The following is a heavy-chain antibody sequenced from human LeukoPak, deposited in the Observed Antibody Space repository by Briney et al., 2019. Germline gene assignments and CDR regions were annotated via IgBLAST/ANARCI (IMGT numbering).Heavy chain of an antibody. J-gene: IGHJ1*01. CDR1: RYTFTSYD. D-gene: IGHD3-22*01. V-gene: IGHV1-8*01. CDR2: MNPNSGNT. CDR3: ARGYYDSSGYTDFQH. Sequence: GASVKVSCKASRYTFTSYDINWVRQATGQGLEWMGWMNPNSGNTGYAQKFQGRVTMTRDTSISTAYMELSSLRSEDTAVYYCARGYYDSSGYTDFQHWGQGTLVTVSS.